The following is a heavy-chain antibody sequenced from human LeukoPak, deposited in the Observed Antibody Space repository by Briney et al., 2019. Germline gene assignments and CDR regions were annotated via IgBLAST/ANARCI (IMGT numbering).Heavy chain of an antibody. CDR3: ASVDTAMVFYGY. CDR1: GGSISSSSYY. CDR2: IYYSGST. D-gene: IGHD5-18*01. Sequence: PSETLSLTCTVSGGSISSSSYYWGWIRQPPGKGLEWIGSIYYSGSTYYNPSLKSRVTISVDTSKNQFSLKLSSVTAADTAVYYCASVDTAMVFYGYWGQGTLVTVSS. V-gene: IGHV4-39*01. J-gene: IGHJ4*02.